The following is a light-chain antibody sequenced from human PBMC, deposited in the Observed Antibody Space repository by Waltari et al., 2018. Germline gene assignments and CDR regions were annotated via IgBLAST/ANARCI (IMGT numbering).Light chain of an antibody. Sequence: CRASQRVTSISLTWYQHKLGQAPRLLIYGTSGRATGIPDRFSGSGSGTDFTLTISRLEPEDFAVYYCQQYDGEVVTFGGGTKVEI. V-gene: IGKV3-20*01. CDR2: GTS. J-gene: IGKJ4*01. CDR1: QRVTSIS. CDR3: QQYDGEVVT.